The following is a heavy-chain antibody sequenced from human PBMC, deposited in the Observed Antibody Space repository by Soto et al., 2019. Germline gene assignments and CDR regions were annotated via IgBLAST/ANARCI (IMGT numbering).Heavy chain of an antibody. CDR1: CYTFTSYG. CDR2: IIPIFGTA. CDR3: ATPLGGGNSLYYFDY. Sequence: GASVKVSCKASCYTFTSYGISWVRQAPGQGLEWMGGIIPIFGTANYAQKFQGRVTITADESTSTAYMELSSLRSEDTAVYYCATPLGGGNSLYYFDYWGQGTLVTVSS. V-gene: IGHV1-69*13. J-gene: IGHJ4*02. D-gene: IGHD2-21*02.